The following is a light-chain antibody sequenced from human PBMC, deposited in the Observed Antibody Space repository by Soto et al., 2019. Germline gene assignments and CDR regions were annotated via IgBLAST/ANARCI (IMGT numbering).Light chain of an antibody. Sequence: GDRVPIPCRASQSINTWLAWYQQKPGKAPKLLIYDASSLQSGVPSRFSGSGSGTQFTLTISSLQPDDSATYYCQQYSSYSWTFGQGTKVDI. CDR1: QSINTW. V-gene: IGKV1-5*01. CDR3: QQYSSYSWT. CDR2: DAS. J-gene: IGKJ1*01.